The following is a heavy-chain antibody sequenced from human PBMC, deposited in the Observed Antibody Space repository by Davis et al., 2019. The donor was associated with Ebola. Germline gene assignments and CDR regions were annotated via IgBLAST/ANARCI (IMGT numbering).Heavy chain of an antibody. J-gene: IGHJ4*02. CDR2: ISGSGGST. Sequence: GESLKISCAASGFTFSDYYMSWIRQAPGKGLEWVSAISGSGGSTYYADSVKGRFTISRDNSKNTLYLQMNSLRAEDTAVYYCAKAGSNVDYWGQGTLVTVSS. D-gene: IGHD6-13*01. CDR3: AKAGSNVDY. V-gene: IGHV3-23*01. CDR1: GFTFSDYY.